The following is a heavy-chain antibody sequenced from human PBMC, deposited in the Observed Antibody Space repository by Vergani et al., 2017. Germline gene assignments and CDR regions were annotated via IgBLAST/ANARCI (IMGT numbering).Heavy chain of an antibody. J-gene: IGHJ4*02. CDR3: XRLTDYGGNPNGEYYFDY. CDR1: GYSFTSYW. CDR2: IYPGDSDT. D-gene: IGHD4-23*01. Sequence: EVQLVQSGAEVKKPGESLKISCKGSGYSFTSYWIGWVRQMPGKGLEWMGIIYPGDSDTRYSPSFQGQVTISADKSISTAYLQWSSLKASDTAMYYCXRLTDYGGNPNGEYYFDYWGQGTLVTVSS. V-gene: IGHV5-51*01.